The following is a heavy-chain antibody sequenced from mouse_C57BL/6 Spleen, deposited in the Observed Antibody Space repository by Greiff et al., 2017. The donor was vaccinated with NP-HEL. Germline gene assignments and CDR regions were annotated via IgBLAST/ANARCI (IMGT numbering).Heavy chain of an antibody. J-gene: IGHJ4*01. CDR2: IRNKANGYTT. V-gene: IGHV7-3*01. CDR1: GFTFTDYY. D-gene: IGHD4-1*01. CDR3: ARSLGGAMDY. Sequence: EVKLVESGGGLVQPGGSLSLSCAASGFTFTDYYMSWVRQPPGKALEWLGFIRNKANGYTTEYSASVQGRFTISSDNSHSILYLQMNALGAEDSATYYCARSLGGAMDYWGQGTSVTVSS.